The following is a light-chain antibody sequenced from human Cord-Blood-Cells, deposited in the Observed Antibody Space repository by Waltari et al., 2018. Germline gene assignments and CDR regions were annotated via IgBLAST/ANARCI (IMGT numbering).Light chain of an antibody. CDR1: QSMSSY. CDR2: AAS. J-gene: IGKJ2*01. Sequence: DTQMTQSPSSLSASVGDRATITCRASQSMSSYLNWYQQKPGKAPKLLIYAASSLQSGVPSRFSGSGSGTDFTLTISSLQPEDFATYYCQQSYSTPYTFGQGTKLEIK. V-gene: IGKV1-39*01. CDR3: QQSYSTPYT.